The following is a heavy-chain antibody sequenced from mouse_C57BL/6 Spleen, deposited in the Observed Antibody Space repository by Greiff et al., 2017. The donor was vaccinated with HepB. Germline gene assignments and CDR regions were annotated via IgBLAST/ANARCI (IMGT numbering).Heavy chain of an antibody. Sequence: EVQLQQSGPELVKPGASVKMSCKASGYTFTDYNMHWVKQSHGKSLEWIGYINPNNGGTSYNQKFKGKATLTVNKSSSTAYMELRSLTSEDSAVYYCVNYGSSSAWFAYWGQGTLVTVSA. CDR3: VNYGSSSAWFAY. CDR2: INPNNGGT. J-gene: IGHJ3*01. CDR1: GYTFTDYN. V-gene: IGHV1-22*01. D-gene: IGHD1-1*01.